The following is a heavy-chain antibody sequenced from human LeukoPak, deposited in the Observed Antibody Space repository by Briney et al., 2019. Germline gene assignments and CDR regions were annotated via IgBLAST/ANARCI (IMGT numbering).Heavy chain of an antibody. Sequence: GGSLRLSCAASGFTLSSYWMSWVRQAPGKGLEWVANIKYDGSGKYYADSVKGRFTISRDDAKNSPYLEMNRLRVGDTAVYYCARDLFSGSYQEDFWGQGTLVTVSS. J-gene: IGHJ4*02. D-gene: IGHD1-26*01. CDR3: ARDLFSGSYQEDF. CDR2: IKYDGSGK. CDR1: GFTLSSYW. V-gene: IGHV3-7*01.